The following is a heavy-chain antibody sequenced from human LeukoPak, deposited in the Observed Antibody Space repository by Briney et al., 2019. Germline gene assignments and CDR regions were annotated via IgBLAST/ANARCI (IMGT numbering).Heavy chain of an antibody. CDR3: ARQLDYYGSGSYSQIDY. D-gene: IGHD3-10*01. J-gene: IGHJ4*02. CDR2: IYYTGST. V-gene: IGHV4-59*08. CDR1: GGSISRYY. Sequence: SETLSLTCTVSGGSISRYYWSWIRQPPGKGLEWIGNIYYTGSTYYNPSLKSRVTISVDTSKNQFSLKLSSVTAADTAVFYCARQLDYYGSGSYSQIDYWGQGTLVTVSS.